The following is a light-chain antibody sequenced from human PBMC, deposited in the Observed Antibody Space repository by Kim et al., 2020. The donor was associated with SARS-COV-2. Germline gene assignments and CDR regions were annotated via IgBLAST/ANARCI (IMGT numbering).Light chain of an antibody. J-gene: IGKJ1*01. CDR2: GAS. CDR1: RTISRTF. CDR3: YDGTSQT. V-gene: IGKV3-20*01. Sequence: EIVLTQSPGTLSLSPGDRAMLSCRASRTISRTFLAWYQHKPGQSPRLLISGASNRATDIPDRISGGWSGTDFTLTISRLEPEDFAVYYYYDGTSQTFGQGTKVDIK.